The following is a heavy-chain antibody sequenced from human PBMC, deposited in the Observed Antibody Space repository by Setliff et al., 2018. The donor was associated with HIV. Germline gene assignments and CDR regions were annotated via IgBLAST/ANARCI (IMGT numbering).Heavy chain of an antibody. V-gene: IGHV3-33*01. D-gene: IGHD2-21*01. Sequence: LRLSCAASGFSFSSYAMHWVRQTPGKGLEWVAIIFHDGSNKYYADSVKGRFTISRDNSKNTLYLQMNSLGAEDTAVYYCATDPRRLSYWGQGTLVTVSS. CDR3: ATDPRRLSY. CDR2: IFHDGSNK. J-gene: IGHJ4*02. CDR1: GFSFSSYA.